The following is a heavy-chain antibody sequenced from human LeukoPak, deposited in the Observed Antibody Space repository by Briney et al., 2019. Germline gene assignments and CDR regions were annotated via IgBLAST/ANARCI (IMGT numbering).Heavy chain of an antibody. D-gene: IGHD6-19*01. CDR3: ARDRSSGWPLYYFDY. V-gene: IGHV1-69*13. Sequence: ASVKVSCKASGGTFSSYAISWVRQAPGQGLEWMGGIIPIFGTANYAQKFQGRVTITADESTSTAYMELSSLRSEDMAVYYCARDRSSGWPLYYFDYWGQGTLVTVSS. CDR1: GGTFSSYA. J-gene: IGHJ4*02. CDR2: IIPIFGTA.